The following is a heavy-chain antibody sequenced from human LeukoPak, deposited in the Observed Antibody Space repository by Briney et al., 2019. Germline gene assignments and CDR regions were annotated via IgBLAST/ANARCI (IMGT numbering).Heavy chain of an antibody. CDR2: INPDGGNT. Sequence: ASVKVSCKASGYTFTNSCIHWVRQAPGQVLEWMGLINPDGGNTNYAQNFQGRVTLTRDTSTSTVYMELSSLRSEDTAVYYCAREVAVAGTIDYWGQGTLVTVSS. CDR1: GYTFTNSC. J-gene: IGHJ4*02. CDR3: AREVAVAGTIDY. D-gene: IGHD6-19*01. V-gene: IGHV1-46*01.